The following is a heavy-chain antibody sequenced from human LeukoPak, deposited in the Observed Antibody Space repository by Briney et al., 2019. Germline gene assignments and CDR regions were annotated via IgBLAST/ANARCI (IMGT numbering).Heavy chain of an antibody. CDR3: AKDHYDFWTSGWFDP. D-gene: IGHD3-3*01. J-gene: IGHJ5*02. CDR1: GLTLSSYW. CDR2: ISGSGGST. V-gene: IGHV3-23*01. Sequence: GGPLRLSCAASGLTLSSYWMHWVRQAPGKGLEWVSAISGSGGSTYYADSVKGRFTISRDNSKNTLYLQMNSLRAEDTAVYYCAKDHYDFWTSGWFDPWGQGTLVTVSS.